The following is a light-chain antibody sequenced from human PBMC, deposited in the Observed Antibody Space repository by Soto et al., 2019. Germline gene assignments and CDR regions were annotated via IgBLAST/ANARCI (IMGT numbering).Light chain of an antibody. CDR3: NSYTRESPGV. CDR2: EVS. CDR1: SSDVGGYNY. V-gene: IGLV2-14*01. J-gene: IGLJ1*01. Sequence: QSVLTQPASVSGSPGQSITISCTGTSSDVGGYNYVSWYQQHPGKAPKLIIYEVSNRPSGVSNRFSGSKSGNTASLTISGLQAEDEADYYCNSYTRESPGVFGTGTKLTVL.